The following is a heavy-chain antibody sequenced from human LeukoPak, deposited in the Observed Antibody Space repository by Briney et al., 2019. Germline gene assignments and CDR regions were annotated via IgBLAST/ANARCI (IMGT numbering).Heavy chain of an antibody. Sequence: VASVKVSCKASGYTFTSYYMHWVRQAPGQGLEWMGIINPSGGSTSYAQKFQGRVTMTRDTSISTAYMELSRLRSDDTAVYYCARRAGAYSHPYDYWGQGTLVTVSS. CDR1: GYTFTSYY. D-gene: IGHD4/OR15-4a*01. CDR3: ARRAGAYSHPYDY. V-gene: IGHV1-46*01. J-gene: IGHJ4*02. CDR2: INPSGGST.